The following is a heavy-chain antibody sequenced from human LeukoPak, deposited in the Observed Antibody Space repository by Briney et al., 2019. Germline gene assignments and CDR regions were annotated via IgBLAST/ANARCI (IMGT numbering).Heavy chain of an antibody. Sequence: GGSLRLSCAASGFTFSSYAMHWVREAPGKGLEYVSAISSNGGSTYYANSVKGRFTISRDNSKNTLYLQMGRLRAEDMAVNYFATDRRPVVRGVTDDFDIWGQGTMVTVSS. CDR2: ISSNGGST. CDR3: ATDRRPVVRGVTDDFDI. J-gene: IGHJ3*02. D-gene: IGHD3-10*01. V-gene: IGHV3-64*01. CDR1: GFTFSSYA.